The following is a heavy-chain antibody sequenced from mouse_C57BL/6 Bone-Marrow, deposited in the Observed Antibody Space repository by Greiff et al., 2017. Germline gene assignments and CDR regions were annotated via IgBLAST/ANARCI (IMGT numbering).Heavy chain of an antibody. V-gene: IGHV1-85*01. Sequence: VQLQQSGPELVKPGASVKLSCKASGYTFTSYDINWVKQRPGQGLEWIGWIYPRDGSTTYNEKFKGKATLTVDTSSSTAYMELHSLTSEDSAVYFCARDLLYAYWGQGTLVTVSA. CDR3: ARDLLYAY. CDR2: IYPRDGST. D-gene: IGHD2-1*01. CDR1: GYTFTSYD. J-gene: IGHJ3*01.